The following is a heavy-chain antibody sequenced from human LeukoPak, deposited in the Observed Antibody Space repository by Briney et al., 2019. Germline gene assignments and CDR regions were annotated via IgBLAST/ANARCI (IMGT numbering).Heavy chain of an antibody. CDR1: GFTLSSYS. D-gene: IGHD2-21*01. CDR3: ARDSPNDGILWWSIDY. CDR2: ISSSSSYK. V-gene: IGHV3-21*01. Sequence: PGGPLRLSCVASGFTLSSYSMNWVRQAPGKGLEWVSSISSSSSYKYYADSLKGRFTISRDNAKNSLFLQMNSLRAEDTAVYYCARDSPNDGILWWSIDYWGQGTLVTVSS. J-gene: IGHJ4*02.